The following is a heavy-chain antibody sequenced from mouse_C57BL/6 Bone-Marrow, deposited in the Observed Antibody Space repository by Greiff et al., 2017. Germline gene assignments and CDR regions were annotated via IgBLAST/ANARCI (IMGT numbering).Heavy chain of an antibody. CDR1: GYTFTSYW. J-gene: IGHJ2*01. CDR2: IDPSDSYT. D-gene: IGHD2-1*01. V-gene: IGHV1-69*01. Sequence: VQLKQPGAELVMPGASVKLSCKASGYTFTSYWMHWVKQRPGQGLEWIGEIDPSDSYTNYNQKFKGKSTLTVDKSSSTAYMQLSSLTSEDSAVYYCASLIYYGFDYWGQGTTLTVSS. CDR3: ASLIYYGFDY.